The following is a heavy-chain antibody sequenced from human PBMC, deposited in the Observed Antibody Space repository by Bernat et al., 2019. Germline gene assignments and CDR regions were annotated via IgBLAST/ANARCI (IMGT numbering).Heavy chain of an antibody. CDR3: TRRYCSAGNCYSDY. V-gene: IGHV3-73*02. CDR2: IRSKVDNYTT. CDR1: GFTFSGST. Sequence: EVQLVESGGDLVQPGGSLKLSCAASGFTFSGSTMHWVRQASGKGLEWVGRIRSKVDNYTTEYDESVKGRFTICRDDSKNTSYLQMNSLKTEDTAVYYCTRRYCSAGNCYSDYWGQGTLVTVSS. J-gene: IGHJ4*02. D-gene: IGHD2-15*01.